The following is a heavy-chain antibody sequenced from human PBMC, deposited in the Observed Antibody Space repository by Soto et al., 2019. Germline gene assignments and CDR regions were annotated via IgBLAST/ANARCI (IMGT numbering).Heavy chain of an antibody. D-gene: IGHD2-8*01. CDR3: ARGQDIVLMSNWFDP. V-gene: IGHV3-30-3*01. CDR1: GFTFSSYA. J-gene: IGHJ5*02. CDR2: ISYDGSNK. Sequence: QVQLVESGGGVVQPGRSLRLSCAASGFTFSSYAMQWVRQAPGKGLEWVAVISYDGSNKYYADSVKGRFTISRDNSKNTLYLQMNSLRAEDTAVYYCARGQDIVLMSNWFDPWGQGTLVTVSS.